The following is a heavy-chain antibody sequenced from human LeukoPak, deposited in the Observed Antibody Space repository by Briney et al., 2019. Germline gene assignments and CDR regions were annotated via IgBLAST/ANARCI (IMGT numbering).Heavy chain of an antibody. CDR1: KLTFSSYA. CDR3: ARDDYGGNSVLWVYYGMDV. D-gene: IGHD4-23*01. Sequence: GGSLRLSCAASKLTFSSYAMSWVRQAPGKGLEWVSAISVGGNTYYADSVKGRFTISRDNSKNTLYLQMNSLRAEDTAVYFCARDDYGGNSVLWVYYGMDVWGQGTTVTVSS. CDR2: ISVGGNT. J-gene: IGHJ6*02. V-gene: IGHV3-23*01.